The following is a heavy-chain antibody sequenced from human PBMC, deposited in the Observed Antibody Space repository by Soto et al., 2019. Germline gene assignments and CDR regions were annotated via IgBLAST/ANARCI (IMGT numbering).Heavy chain of an antibody. CDR2: ISAYNGNT. Sequence: GDSVKVACKASGYTFTSYGISWVRQAPGQGLEWMGWISAYNGNTNYAQKLQGRVTMTTDTSTSTAYMELRSLRSDDTAVYYCARVITIFGVVRDLDYCYFMDVWGKGSTVIVSS. D-gene: IGHD3-3*01. CDR3: ARVITIFGVVRDLDYCYFMDV. J-gene: IGHJ6*03. V-gene: IGHV1-18*01. CDR1: GYTFTSYG.